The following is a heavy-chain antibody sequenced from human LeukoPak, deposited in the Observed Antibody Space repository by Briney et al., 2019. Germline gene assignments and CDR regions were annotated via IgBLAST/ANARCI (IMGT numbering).Heavy chain of an antibody. CDR2: ISAYNGNT. Sequence: ASVKVSCKASGYTFTSYGISWVRQAPGQGLEWMGWISAYNGNTNYAQQLQGRVTMTTDTSTSTAYMELRSLRSDDTAVYYCAKLRITIFGVVSPFDYWGQGTVVTVSS. CDR3: AKLRITIFGVVSPFDY. CDR1: GYTFTSYG. J-gene: IGHJ4*02. D-gene: IGHD3-3*01. V-gene: IGHV1-18*01.